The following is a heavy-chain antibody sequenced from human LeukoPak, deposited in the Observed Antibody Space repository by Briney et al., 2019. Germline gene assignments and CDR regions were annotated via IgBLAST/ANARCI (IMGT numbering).Heavy chain of an antibody. V-gene: IGHV4-30-4*01. CDR3: ARHLSLGEQLVSFDP. Sequence: SQTLSLTCTVSGGSICSGDYYWSWIRQPPGKGLEWIGYIYYSGSTYYNPSLKSRVTISVDTSKNQFSLKLSSVTAADTAVYYCARHLSLGEQLVSFDPWGQGTLVTVSS. CDR2: IYYSGST. J-gene: IGHJ5*02. CDR1: GGSICSGDYY. D-gene: IGHD6-6*01.